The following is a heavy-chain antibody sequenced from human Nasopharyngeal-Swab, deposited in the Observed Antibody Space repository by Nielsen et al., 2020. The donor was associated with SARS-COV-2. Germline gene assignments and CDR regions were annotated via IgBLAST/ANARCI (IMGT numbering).Heavy chain of an antibody. CDR2: INTNTGNP. Sequence: ASVKVSCKASGYTFTSYYMHWVRQAPGQGLEWMGWINTNTGNPTYAQGFTGRFVFSLDTSVSTAYLQISSLKAEDTAVYYCARARRVGVVVAATPRAFDIWGQGTMVTVSS. V-gene: IGHV7-4-1*02. D-gene: IGHD2-15*01. J-gene: IGHJ3*02. CDR1: GYTFTSYY. CDR3: ARARRVGVVVAATPRAFDI.